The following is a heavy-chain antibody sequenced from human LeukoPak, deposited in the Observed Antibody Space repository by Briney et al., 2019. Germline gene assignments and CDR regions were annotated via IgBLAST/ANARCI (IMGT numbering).Heavy chain of an antibody. CDR2: INWNGGST. CDR1: GFTFDDYG. Sequence: PGGSLRLSCAASGFTFDDYGMSWVRQAPGKGLEWVSGINWNGGSTGYADSVKGRYNISRDNAKNSLYLQMNSLRAEDTALYYCARAYCSSTSCYTGYYFDYWGQGTLVTVSS. D-gene: IGHD2-2*02. CDR3: ARAYCSSTSCYTGYYFDY. J-gene: IGHJ4*02. V-gene: IGHV3-20*04.